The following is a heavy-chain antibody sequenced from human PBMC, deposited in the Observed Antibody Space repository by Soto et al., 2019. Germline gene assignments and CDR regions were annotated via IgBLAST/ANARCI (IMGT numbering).Heavy chain of an antibody. Sequence: EVQLLESGGGLVQPGGSLRLSCAASGFTFSSYAMNWVRQAPGKGLEWVSAISGSGGSTYYADSVKGRFTTSRDNSKNTLYLQRNSLRAEDTAVYYCAKNSGAAGTTSGDYWGQGTLVTVSS. CDR3: AKNSGAAGTTSGDY. V-gene: IGHV3-23*01. CDR1: GFTFSSYA. J-gene: IGHJ4*02. CDR2: ISGSGGST. D-gene: IGHD1-1*01.